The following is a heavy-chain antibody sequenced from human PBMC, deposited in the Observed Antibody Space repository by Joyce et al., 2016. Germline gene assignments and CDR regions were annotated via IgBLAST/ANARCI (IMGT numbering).Heavy chain of an antibody. CDR2: MSYDGSHQ. V-gene: IGHV3-30*03. D-gene: IGHD2-2*02. J-gene: IGHJ4*02. Sequence: QVPLLESGGGVAQPGRSLRLSCAASEFAFSSHAMHWVRQGPGKGLDGVAVMSYDGSHQYYAGSVRGRFTISRDNSQNTLYLQMNSLRVEDTAVYYCTRSSRTGYTAGWPDFDYWGQGTLVTVSS. CDR3: TRSSRTGYTAGWPDFDY. CDR1: EFAFSSHA.